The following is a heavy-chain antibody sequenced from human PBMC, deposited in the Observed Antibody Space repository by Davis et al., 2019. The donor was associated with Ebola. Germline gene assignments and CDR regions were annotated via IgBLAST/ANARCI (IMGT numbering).Heavy chain of an antibody. V-gene: IGHV4-34*01. CDR1: GGSFSGYY. J-gene: IGHJ5*02. CDR3: ARALQYDFWSGPNTESGFDP. D-gene: IGHD3-3*01. CDR2: INHSGST. Sequence: SETLSLTCAVYGGSFSGYYWSWIRQPPGKGLEWFGEINHSGSTNYNPSLKSRVTISVDTSKNQFSLKLSSVTAADTAVYYCARALQYDFWSGPNTESGFDPWGQGTLVTVSS.